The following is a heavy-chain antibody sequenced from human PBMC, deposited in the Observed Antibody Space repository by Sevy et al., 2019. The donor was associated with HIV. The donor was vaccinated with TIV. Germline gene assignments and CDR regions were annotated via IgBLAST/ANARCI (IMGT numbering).Heavy chain of an antibody. CDR2: TSYDGSHK. J-gene: IGHJ1*01. CDR3: ARGENDDEFFQY. Sequence: GGSLRLSCTVSGFIFSNFAMHWVRQAPGKGLEWVAVTSYDGSHKYYADSVKGRFTVSRDNSRNILSLEMNSLRRDDTAAYYCARGENDDEFFQYWGQGTLVTVSS. V-gene: IGHV3-30*04. D-gene: IGHD1-26*01. CDR1: GFIFSNFA.